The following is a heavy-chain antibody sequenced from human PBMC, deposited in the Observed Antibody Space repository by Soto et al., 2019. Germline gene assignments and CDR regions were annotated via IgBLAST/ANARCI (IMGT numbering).Heavy chain of an antibody. D-gene: IGHD2-2*01. CDR3: ARDRPRDIVLVPAAKVRFDP. J-gene: IGHJ5*02. Sequence: ASVKVSCKASGYTFTNYGISWVRQAPGQGLEWMGWISAYNGNTNYAQKLQGRVTMTTDTSTSTAYMELRSLRSDDTAVYYCARDRPRDIVLVPAAKVRFDPWGQGTLVTVSS. V-gene: IGHV1-18*01. CDR1: GYTFTNYG. CDR2: ISAYNGNT.